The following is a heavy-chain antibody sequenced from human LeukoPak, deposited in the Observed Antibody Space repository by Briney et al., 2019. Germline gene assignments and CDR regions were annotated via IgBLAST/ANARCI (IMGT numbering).Heavy chain of an antibody. J-gene: IGHJ4*02. CDR3: ARVRRLRRGYSYGY. D-gene: IGHD5-18*01. V-gene: IGHV1-2*02. CDR2: INPNSGGT. CDR1: GYTFTSYD. Sequence: ASVRVSCKASGYTFTSYDINWVRQATGQGPEWMGWINPNSGGTNYAQKFQGRVTMTRDTSISTAYMELSRLRSDDTAVYYCARVRRLRRGYSYGYWGQGTLVTVSS.